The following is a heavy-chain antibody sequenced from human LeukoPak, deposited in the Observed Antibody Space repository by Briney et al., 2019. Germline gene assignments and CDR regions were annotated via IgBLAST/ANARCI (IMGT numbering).Heavy chain of an antibody. CDR1: GGSISSYY. CDR3: ARSDSSGWYSNYFDY. Sequence: PSGTLSLTCTVSGGSISSYYWSWIRQPPGKGLEWIGYIHYSGSTNHSPSLKSRVSISVDTSKNKVSLKLNSVTAADTAVYYCARSDSSGWYSNYFDYWGQGTLVTVSS. J-gene: IGHJ4*02. V-gene: IGHV4-59*01. D-gene: IGHD6-19*01. CDR2: IHYSGST.